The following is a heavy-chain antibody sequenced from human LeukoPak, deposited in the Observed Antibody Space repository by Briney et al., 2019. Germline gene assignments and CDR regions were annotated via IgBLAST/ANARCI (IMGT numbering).Heavy chain of an antibody. CDR1: GYSFTTYW. V-gene: IGHV5-51*01. J-gene: IGHJ4*02. CDR3: AGHYPGGDYLIDD. D-gene: IGHD4-17*01. Sequence: GESLKISCKVSGYSFTTYWIGWVRQMPGKGLEWVGIIYPDDSDTRYSPSVQDQVTISVDKSISTTYLQWSSLKASDTAMYYCAGHYPGGDYLIDDWGQGTLVTVSS. CDR2: IYPDDSDT.